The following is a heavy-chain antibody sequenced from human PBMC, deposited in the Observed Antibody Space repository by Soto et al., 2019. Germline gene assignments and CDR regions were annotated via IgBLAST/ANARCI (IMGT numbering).Heavy chain of an antibody. D-gene: IGHD2-15*01. CDR1: GFTFSGHT. V-gene: IGHV3-23*01. CDR2: ISGSGGSP. CDR3: AKARCTSNTCYVPDH. J-gene: IGHJ5*02. Sequence: PGGSLRLSCAASGFTFSGHTMSWVRQAPGKGLEWVSAISGSGGSPSYADSVQGRFTISSDNPKNTLYLQMSSLRVEDTAIYYCAKARCTSNTCYVPDHWGQGTLVTVSS.